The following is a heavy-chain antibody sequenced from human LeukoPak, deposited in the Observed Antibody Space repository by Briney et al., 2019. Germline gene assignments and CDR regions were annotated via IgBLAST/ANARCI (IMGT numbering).Heavy chain of an antibody. Sequence: PGGSLRLSCAASGFTFSSYAMSWVRQAAGKGLEWVSAISGSGGSTYYADSVKGRFTISRDNPKNTLYLQMNSLRAEDTAVYYCAKPDSASSRFIPYYFDYWGQGTLVTVSS. V-gene: IGHV3-23*01. D-gene: IGHD3-22*01. CDR2: ISGSGGST. J-gene: IGHJ4*02. CDR1: GFTFSSYA. CDR3: AKPDSASSRFIPYYFDY.